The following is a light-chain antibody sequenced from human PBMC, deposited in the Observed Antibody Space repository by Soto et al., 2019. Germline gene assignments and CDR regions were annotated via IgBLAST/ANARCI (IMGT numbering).Light chain of an antibody. Sequence: EIVLTQSPGTLSLSPGDRATLSCRASQSISSSYVALAWYQQKPGQPPRLLIYAASSRATGIPDRFNGSGSATDFTLTISRLEPEDVAAYYCQQHDSSPWTFGQGTKVEIK. CDR1: QSISSSY. CDR3: QQHDSSPWT. J-gene: IGKJ1*01. CDR2: AAS. V-gene: IGKV3-20*01.